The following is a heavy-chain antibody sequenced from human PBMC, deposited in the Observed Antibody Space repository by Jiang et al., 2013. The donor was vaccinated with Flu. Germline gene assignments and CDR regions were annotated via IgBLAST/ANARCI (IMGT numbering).Heavy chain of an antibody. CDR2: INHSGRS. D-gene: IGHD5-18*01. CDR3: ARGPMDTTMVSVAY. Sequence: LLKPSETLSLTCAVYGGSLSGSYWSWIRQPPGKGLEWIGEINHSGRSNYNPSLKSRVTISVDTSRNQFSLKLNSVTAADTAVYYCARGPMDTTMVSVAYWGQGTLVTVSS. V-gene: IGHV4-34*01. CDR1: GGSLSGSY. J-gene: IGHJ4*02.